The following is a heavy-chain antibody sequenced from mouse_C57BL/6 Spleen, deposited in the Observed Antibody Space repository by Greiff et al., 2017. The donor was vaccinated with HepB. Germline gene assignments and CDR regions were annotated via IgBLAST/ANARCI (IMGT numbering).Heavy chain of an antibody. CDR1: GFTFSDYY. Sequence: EVKLVDSEGGLVQPGSSMKLSCTASGFTFSDYYMAWVRQVPEKGLEWVANINYDGSSTYYLDSLKSRYIISRDNAKNILYLQMSRRTSEDTATYYCASFYYDYGEGYFDVWGTGTPVTVSS. J-gene: IGHJ1*03. CDR3: ASFYYDYGEGYFDV. V-gene: IGHV5-16*01. CDR2: INYDGSST. D-gene: IGHD2-4*01.